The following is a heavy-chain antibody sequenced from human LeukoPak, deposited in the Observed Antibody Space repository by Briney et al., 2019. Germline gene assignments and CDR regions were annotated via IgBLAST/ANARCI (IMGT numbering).Heavy chain of an antibody. V-gene: IGHV1-2*04. Sequence: SVKVSCKASGYTFTGYYMHWVRQAPGQGLEWMGWINPNSGGTNYAQKFQGWVTMTRDTSISTAYVELSRLRSDDTAVYYCARDDGGSYNAFDIWGQGTMVTVSS. D-gene: IGHD1-26*01. CDR1: GYTFTGYY. J-gene: IGHJ3*02. CDR3: ARDDGGSYNAFDI. CDR2: INPNSGGT.